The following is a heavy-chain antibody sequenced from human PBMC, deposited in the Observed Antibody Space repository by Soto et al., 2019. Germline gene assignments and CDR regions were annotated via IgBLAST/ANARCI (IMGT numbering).Heavy chain of an antibody. J-gene: IGHJ6*02. D-gene: IGHD1-26*01. CDR1: GFPFSSYI. Sequence: GGSLRLSCAASGFPFSSYIMNWVRQAPGKGLECVSYISSSSSTIYYADSVKGRFTISRDNAKNSLYLQMNSLRDEDTAVYYCARDRDSGSYYYYYYGMDGWGQGTTVPVS. V-gene: IGHV3-48*02. CDR2: ISSSSSTI. CDR3: ARDRDSGSYYYYYYGMDG.